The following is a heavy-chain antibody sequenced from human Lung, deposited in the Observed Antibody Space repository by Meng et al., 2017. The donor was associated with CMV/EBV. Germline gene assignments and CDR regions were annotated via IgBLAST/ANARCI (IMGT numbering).Heavy chain of an antibody. CDR2: IYYSGST. CDR1: GGSVISGSYY. CDR3: AAGPPSSSSSFFDY. V-gene: IGHV4-61*01. J-gene: IGHJ4*02. D-gene: IGHD6-6*01. Sequence: GSLRLSCTVSGGSVISGSYYWSWIRQPPGKGLEWIGYIYYSGSTNYNLSLKSRVTMSIDTSKNQFSLKLSSVTPADTAVYYCAAGPPSSSSSFFDYWGQGXLVTVSS.